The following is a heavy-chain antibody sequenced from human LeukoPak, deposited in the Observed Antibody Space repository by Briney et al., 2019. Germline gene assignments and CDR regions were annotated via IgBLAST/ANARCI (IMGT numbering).Heavy chain of an antibody. V-gene: IGHV1-69*02. Sequence: ASVKVSCTASGGTFSSYTISWVRQAPGQGLEWMGRIIPILGIANYAQKFQGRVTITADKSTSTAYMELSSLRSEDTAVYYCAGELLSDQYYYYYYYMDVWGKGTTVTVSS. CDR1: GGTFSSYT. J-gene: IGHJ6*03. CDR3: AGELLSDQYYYYYYYMDV. CDR2: IIPILGIA. D-gene: IGHD2-2*01.